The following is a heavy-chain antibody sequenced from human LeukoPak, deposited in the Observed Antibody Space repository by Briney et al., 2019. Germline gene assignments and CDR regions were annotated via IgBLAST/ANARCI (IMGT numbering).Heavy chain of an antibody. CDR2: ISGSGGNT. V-gene: IGHV3-23*01. CDR3: ASAYYGSGSYYLPYDYYYGMDV. CDR1: GFTFSSYT. J-gene: IGHJ6*02. Sequence: PGGSLRLSCTASGFTFSSYTMSWVRQAPGKGLEWVSAISGSGGNTYYADSVKGRFTISRDNSENTLYLQMNSLRAEDTAVYYCASAYYGSGSYYLPYDYYYGMDVWGQGTTVTVSS. D-gene: IGHD3-10*01.